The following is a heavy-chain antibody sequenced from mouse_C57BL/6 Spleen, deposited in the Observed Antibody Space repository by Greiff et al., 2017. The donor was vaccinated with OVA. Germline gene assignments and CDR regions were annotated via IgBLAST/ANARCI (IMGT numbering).Heavy chain of an antibody. D-gene: IGHD3-1*01. V-gene: IGHV1-81*01. CDR2: IYPRSGNT. J-gene: IGHJ1*03. Sequence: VQLQQSGAELARPGASVKLSCKASGYTFTSYGISWVKQRTGQGLEWIGEIYPRSGNTYYNEKFKGKATLTADTSSSTAYMELRSLTSEDSAVYFCARDELVGYFDVWGTGTTVTVSS. CDR3: ARDELVGYFDV. CDR1: GYTFTSYG.